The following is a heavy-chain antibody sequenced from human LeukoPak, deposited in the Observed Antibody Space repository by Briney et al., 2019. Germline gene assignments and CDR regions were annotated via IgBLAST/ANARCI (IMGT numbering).Heavy chain of an antibody. J-gene: IGHJ4*02. CDR2: ISWNSGSI. CDR3: AKGGGGDGYN. CDR1: GFTFDDYA. D-gene: IGHD5-24*01. V-gene: IGHV3-9*01. Sequence: GGSLRLSCAASGFTFDDYAMHWVRQAPGKGLEWVSGISWNSGSIGYADSVKGRLTISRDNAKNSLYLQMNSLRAEDTALYYCAKGGGGDGYNWGQGTLVTVSS.